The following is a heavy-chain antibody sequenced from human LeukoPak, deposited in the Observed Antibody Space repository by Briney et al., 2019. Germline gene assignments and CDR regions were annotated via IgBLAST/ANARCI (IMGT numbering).Heavy chain of an antibody. Sequence: GGSLRLSCAASGFSFSNYAMSWVRQAPGKGLEWVSGISGSTGTPFYADSVKGRFTISRDNSKNTLYLQMSSLRGEDTAVYYCAKRRTTVITMDYFDYWGQGTLVTVSS. V-gene: IGHV3-23*01. CDR1: GFSFSNYA. J-gene: IGHJ4*02. CDR3: AKRRTTVITMDYFDY. D-gene: IGHD4-17*01. CDR2: ISGSTGTP.